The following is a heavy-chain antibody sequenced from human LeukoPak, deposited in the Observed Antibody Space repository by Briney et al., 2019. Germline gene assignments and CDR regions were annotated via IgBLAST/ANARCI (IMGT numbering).Heavy chain of an antibody. D-gene: IGHD3-10*01. J-gene: IGHJ4*02. CDR2: ISYDGSNK. CDR3: AKCYGSGSNYNLFYY. CDR1: AVTFSSYG. Sequence: GGSLRLSCAASAVTFSSYGMHWVRQAPGKGLEWVAVISYDGSNKYYADSVKGRLTISRDNSKNTLYLQMNSLRAEDTAVYYCAKCYGSGSNYNLFYYWGQGTLVTVSS. V-gene: IGHV3-30*18.